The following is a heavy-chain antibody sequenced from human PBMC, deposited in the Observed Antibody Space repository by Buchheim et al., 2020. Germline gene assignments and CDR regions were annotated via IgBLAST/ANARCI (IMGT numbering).Heavy chain of an antibody. V-gene: IGHV3-23*01. CDR1: GFTFSSYA. D-gene: IGHD3-22*01. CDR2: ISGSGGST. CDR3: AKDPRGDSSGYYPYYFDY. J-gene: IGHJ4*02. Sequence: EVQLLESGGGLVQPGGSLRLSCAASGFTFSSYAMSWVRQAPGKGLEWVSAISGSGGSTYYADSGKGRFTISRDNSKSTLYLQMNSLRAEDTAVYYCAKDPRGDSSGYYPYYFDYWGQGTL.